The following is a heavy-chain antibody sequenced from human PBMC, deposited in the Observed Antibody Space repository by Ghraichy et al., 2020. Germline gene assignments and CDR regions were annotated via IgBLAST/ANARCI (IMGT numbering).Heavy chain of an antibody. J-gene: IGHJ4*02. CDR3: ARVDQDGYNLLDY. Sequence: GGSLRLSCAASGFTFSSSYMHWVRQAPGKGLEWVTLISDHHGTDKFYADSVRGLFTISRDNSKNTLYLEMNSLRAEDTAVYFCARVDQDGYNLLDYWGQGTLVTVSS. CDR2: ISDHHGTDK. D-gene: IGHD5-24*01. V-gene: IGHV3-30-3*01. CDR1: GFTFSSSY.